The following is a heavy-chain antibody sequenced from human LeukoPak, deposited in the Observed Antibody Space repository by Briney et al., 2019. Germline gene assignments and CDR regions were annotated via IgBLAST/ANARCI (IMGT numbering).Heavy chain of an antibody. CDR3: ARGGLGTRFDY. V-gene: IGHV3-11*01. CDR2: LSSTGNTI. Sequence: GGSLRLSCAASGFTFSDYYMSWIRQAPGKGLEWVSSLSSTGNTIDYADSVKGRFTISRDITKNSLYLQMNSLRAEDTAVYYCARGGLGTRFDYRGQGTLVTVSS. D-gene: IGHD1-26*01. J-gene: IGHJ4*02. CDR1: GFTFSDYY.